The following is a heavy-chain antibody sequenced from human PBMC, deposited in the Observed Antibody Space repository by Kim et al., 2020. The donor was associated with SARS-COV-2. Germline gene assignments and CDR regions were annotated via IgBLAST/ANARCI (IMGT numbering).Heavy chain of an antibody. CDR1: GYTFTSYA. J-gene: IGHJ5*02. CDR3: ARSPRITMVRGVSWFDP. D-gene: IGHD3-10*01. V-gene: IGHV1-3*01. CDR2: INAGNGNT. Sequence: ASVKVSCKASGYTFTSYAMHWVRQAPGQRLEWMGWINAGNGNTKYSQKFQGRVTITRDTSASTAYMELSSLRSEDTAVYYCARSPRITMVRGVSWFDPWGQGALGTVSS.